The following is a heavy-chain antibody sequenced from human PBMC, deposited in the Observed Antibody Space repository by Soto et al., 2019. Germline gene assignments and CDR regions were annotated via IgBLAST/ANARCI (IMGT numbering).Heavy chain of an antibody. CDR1: GFTFSSYW. CDR3: AREKQWLVANWFDP. D-gene: IGHD6-19*01. V-gene: IGHV3-7*05. J-gene: IGHJ5*02. CDR2: IKQDGSEK. Sequence: GGSLRLSCAASGFTFSSYWMSWVRQAPGKGLEWVANIKQDGSEKYYVDSVKGRFTISRDNAKNSLYLQMNSLRAEDTAVYYCAREKQWLVANWFDPWGQGTLVTVSS.